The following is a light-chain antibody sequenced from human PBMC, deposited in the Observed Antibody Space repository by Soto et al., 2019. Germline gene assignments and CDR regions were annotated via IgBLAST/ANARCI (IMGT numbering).Light chain of an antibody. CDR1: SRDVGGYNY. J-gene: IGLJ1*01. Sequence: QSVLTHPASVSWSRGQSITIACTGTSRDVGGYNYVSWYQQHPGKAPKLIIYEVSNRPSGVFNRFSGSKSGNTASLTISGLQAEEEADYYCSSYTSDNYYIFGTGTKVTVL. V-gene: IGLV2-14*01. CDR2: EVS. CDR3: SSYTSDNYYI.